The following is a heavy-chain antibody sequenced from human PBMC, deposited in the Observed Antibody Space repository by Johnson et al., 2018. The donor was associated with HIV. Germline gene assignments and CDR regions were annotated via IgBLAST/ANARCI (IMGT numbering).Heavy chain of an antibody. Sequence: QVQLVESGGGVVQPGKSLTLSCVGSGLSFSNFGIHWVRQAPGKGPEWVAVISFDGNLKKYADSVKGRFTISRDNSKNTLFLQMNSLRTEDTAVYYCARDLTNWGVGDAFDIWGQGTMVTVSS. D-gene: IGHD7-27*01. CDR3: ARDLTNWGVGDAFDI. CDR1: GLSFSNFG. V-gene: IGHV3-30*03. CDR2: ISFDGNLK. J-gene: IGHJ3*02.